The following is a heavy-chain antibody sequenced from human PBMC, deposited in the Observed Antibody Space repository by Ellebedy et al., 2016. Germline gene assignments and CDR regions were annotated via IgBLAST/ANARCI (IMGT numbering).Heavy chain of an antibody. V-gene: IGHV3-21*05. Sequence: GGSLRLXXVASGFIFSSHNMVWVRQAPGKGLEWVAYIDLGSDFIKYADSVKGRFIISRDNAKNSLHLQMNSLKSEDTALDLEVRAHDYWGQGTLVTVSS. J-gene: IGHJ4*02. CDR1: GFIFSSHN. CDR2: IDLGSDFI. CDR3: VRAHDY.